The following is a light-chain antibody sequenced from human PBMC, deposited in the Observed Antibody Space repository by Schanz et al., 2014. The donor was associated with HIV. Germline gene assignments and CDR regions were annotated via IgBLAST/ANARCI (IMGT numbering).Light chain of an antibody. V-gene: IGLV1-40*01. J-gene: IGLJ3*02. Sequence: QSVLTQPPSVSGAPGQRVTISCTGSSSNIGSVYDVHWYQQLPGTAPKHLIFANSDRPSGVPDRFSGSKSGTSASLAISGLQSEDEADYYCAAWDDSLKGWMFGGGTKLTVL. CDR2: ANS. CDR3: AAWDDSLKGWM. CDR1: SSNIGSVYD.